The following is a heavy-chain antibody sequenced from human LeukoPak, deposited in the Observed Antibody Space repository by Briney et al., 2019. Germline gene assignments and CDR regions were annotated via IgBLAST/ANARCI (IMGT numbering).Heavy chain of an antibody. CDR2: IYYSGST. CDR3: ASLVATIGNFDY. V-gene: IGHV4-30-4*01. J-gene: IGHJ4*02. D-gene: IGHD5-12*01. Sequence: SETLSLTCTVSGGSISSGDYYWSWIRQPPGKGLEWIGYIYYSGSTYYTPSLKSRVTISVDTSKNQFSLKLSSVTAADTAVYYCASLVATIGNFDYWGQGTLVTVSS. CDR1: GGSISSGDYY.